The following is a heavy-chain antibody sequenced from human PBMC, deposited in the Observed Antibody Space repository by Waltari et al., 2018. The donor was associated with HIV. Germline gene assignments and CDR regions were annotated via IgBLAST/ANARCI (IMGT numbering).Heavy chain of an antibody. CDR3: ARDADYYYDSSGYYYGYGMDV. CDR2: ISAYNGNT. Sequence: QVQLVQSGAEVKKPGASVKVSCKASGYTFNSYGISWVRQAPGQGLEWMGWISAYNGNTNYAQKLQGRVTMTTDTFTSTAYMELRSLRSDDTAVYYCARDADYYYDSSGYYYGYGMDVWGQGTTVTVSS. J-gene: IGHJ6*02. D-gene: IGHD3-22*01. V-gene: IGHV1-18*01. CDR1: GYTFNSYG.